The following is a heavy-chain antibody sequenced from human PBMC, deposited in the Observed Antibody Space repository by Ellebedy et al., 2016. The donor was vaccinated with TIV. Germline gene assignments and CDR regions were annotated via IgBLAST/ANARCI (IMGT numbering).Heavy chain of an antibody. D-gene: IGHD5-12*01. CDR2: IWSDGTNK. V-gene: IGHV3-33*01. CDR1: GFTFSNFG. J-gene: IGHJ4*02. CDR3: AGGEYRGYAPPDS. Sequence: GESLKISCAASGFTFSNFGMHWVRQAPGKGLEWVAFIWSDGTNKDYGDSVKGRFTISRDNSKNTLYLQMNSLRAEDTAVYYCAGGEYRGYAPPDSWGQGTLVTVSS.